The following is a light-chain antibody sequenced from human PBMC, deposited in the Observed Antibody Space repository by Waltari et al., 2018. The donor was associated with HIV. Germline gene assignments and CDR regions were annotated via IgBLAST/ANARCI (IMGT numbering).Light chain of an antibody. V-gene: IGLV2-11*01. J-gene: IGLJ1*01. CDR3: CSYAGGSRV. CDR1: SSHVGGYHF. CDR2: GVS. Sequence: QSALTQPRSVSGYPRKSVTISCTGTSSHVGGYHFLSWYQQHPGKVPKLLVYGVSKRPSGVPDRFSGSKSGNTASLTISGLQVEDEGDYYCCSYAGGSRVFGTGTKVTVL.